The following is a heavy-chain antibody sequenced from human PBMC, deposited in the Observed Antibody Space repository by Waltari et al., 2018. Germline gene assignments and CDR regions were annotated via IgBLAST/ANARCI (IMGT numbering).Heavy chain of an antibody. CDR3: AGARAHGMDV. J-gene: IGHJ6*02. Sequence: EVYLVESGGGLVQPGGSLRTSCAASGTTFSSYWMHWVRQAPGQGLVWFSQTNTDGSITGYADSVRGRFTISRDNAKSTLYLQMNSLRVEDTAAYYCAGARAHGMDVWGQGTTVTVSS. CDR2: TNTDGSIT. V-gene: IGHV3-74*01. CDR1: GTTFSSYW.